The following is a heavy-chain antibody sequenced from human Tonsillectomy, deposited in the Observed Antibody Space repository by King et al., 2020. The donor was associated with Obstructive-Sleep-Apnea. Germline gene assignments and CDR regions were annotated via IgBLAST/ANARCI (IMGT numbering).Heavy chain of an antibody. CDR1: GFTFSSYA. CDR2: ISYDGSNK. D-gene: IGHD4-17*01. CDR3: ARDATTVTPYYYYGMDV. V-gene: IGHV3-30-3*01. Sequence: VQLVESGGGVVQPGRSLRLSCAASGFTFSSYAMHWVRQAPGKGLEWVAFISYDGSNKYYADSVKGRFTISRDNSKNTLYLQMNSLRAEDTAVYYCARDATTVTPYYYYGMDVWGQGTTVTVSS. J-gene: IGHJ6*02.